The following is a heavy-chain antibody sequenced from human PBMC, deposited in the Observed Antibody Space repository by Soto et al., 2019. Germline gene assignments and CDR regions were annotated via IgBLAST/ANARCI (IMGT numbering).Heavy chain of an antibody. J-gene: IGHJ5*02. CDR2: FDPEDGET. CDR1: GYTLTELS. CDR3: ARNYEFWSGYNWFDP. D-gene: IGHD3-3*01. V-gene: IGHV1-24*01. Sequence: ASVKVSCKVSGYTLTELSMHWVRQAPGKGLEWMGGFDPEDGETIYAQKFQGRVTMTEDTSTDTAYMELSSLRSEDTAVYYCARNYEFWSGYNWFDPWGQGTLVTVSS.